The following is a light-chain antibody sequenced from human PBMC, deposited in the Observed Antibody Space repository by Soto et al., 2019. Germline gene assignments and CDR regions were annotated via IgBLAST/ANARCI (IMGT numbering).Light chain of an antibody. CDR2: WAS. Sequence: IFLTXSPESLSXSXSXXSXXXFKASXXXLYSSDNKNYLSWYQQRPGQPPKLLFYWASTRESGVPDRFSGSGSGTHFTLTITSLQAEDVAVYYCQQYYSSPPTFGQGTKVDIK. CDR1: XXXLYSSDNKNY. V-gene: IGKV4-1*01. CDR3: QQYYSSPPT. J-gene: IGKJ1*01.